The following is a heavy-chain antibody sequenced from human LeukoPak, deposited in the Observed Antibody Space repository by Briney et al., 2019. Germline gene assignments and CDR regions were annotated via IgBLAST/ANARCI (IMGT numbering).Heavy chain of an antibody. J-gene: IGHJ4*02. CDR3: ARDSLGITAVGNY. CDR2: IYGSGGT. D-gene: IGHD5-18*01. CDR1: GGSISSYY. Sequence: PSETLSLTCTVSGGSISSYYWSWIRQPAGKGLEWIGRIYGSGGTSYNPSLKSRATMSVDTSKKQLSLKLSSVTAADTAVYYCARDSLGITAVGNYWGQGTLVTVSP. V-gene: IGHV4-4*07.